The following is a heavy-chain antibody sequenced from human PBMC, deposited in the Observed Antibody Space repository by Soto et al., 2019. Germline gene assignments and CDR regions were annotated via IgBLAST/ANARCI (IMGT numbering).Heavy chain of an antibody. CDR1: GGSISSYY. CDR3: ARIMITFGGVIVIRAFDI. J-gene: IGHJ3*02. CDR2: IYYSGST. V-gene: IGHV4-59*01. Sequence: SETLSLTCTVSGGSISSYYWSWIRQPPGKGLEWIGYIYYSGSTNYNPSLKSRVTISVDTSKNQFSLKLSSVTAADTAVYYCARIMITFGGVIVIRAFDIWGQGTMVTVSS. D-gene: IGHD3-16*02.